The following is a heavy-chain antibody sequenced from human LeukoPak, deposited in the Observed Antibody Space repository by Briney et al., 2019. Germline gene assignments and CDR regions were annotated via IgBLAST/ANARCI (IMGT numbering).Heavy chain of an antibody. CDR3: ARAPNVLRYFDWLPNYYYYGMDV. J-gene: IGHJ6*02. CDR1: GYTFTSYD. D-gene: IGHD3-9*01. V-gene: IGHV1-8*01. CDR2: MNPNSGNT. Sequence: ASVKVSCKASGYTFTSYDINWVRQATGQGLEWMGWMNPNSGNTGYAQKFQGRVTMTRNTSISTAYMELSSLRSEDTAVYYCARAPNVLRYFDWLPNYYYYGMDVWGQGTTVTVSS.